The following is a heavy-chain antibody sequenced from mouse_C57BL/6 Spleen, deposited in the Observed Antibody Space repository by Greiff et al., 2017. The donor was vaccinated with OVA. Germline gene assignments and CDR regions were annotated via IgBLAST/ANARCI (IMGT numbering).Heavy chain of an antibody. CDR1: GYTFTSYW. V-gene: IGHV1-69*01. CDR2: IDPSDSYT. Sequence: QVQLQQSGAELVMPGASVKLSCKASGYTFTSYWMHWVKQRPGQGLEWIGEIDPSDSYTNYNQKFKGKSTLTVDKSSSTAYMQLSSLTSEDSAVYYCARRHYGSSPYAMDYWGQGTSVTVSS. CDR3: ARRHYGSSPYAMDY. J-gene: IGHJ4*01. D-gene: IGHD1-1*01.